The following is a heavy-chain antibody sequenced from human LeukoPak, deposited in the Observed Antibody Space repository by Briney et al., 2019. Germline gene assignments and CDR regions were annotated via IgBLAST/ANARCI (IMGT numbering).Heavy chain of an antibody. CDR3: AREARHSDAFDI. CDR2: IKQDGNEK. CDR1: GFTFSSYW. Sequence: SGGSLRLSCAASGFTFSSYWMGWARPAPGEGLEWVANIKQDGNEKYYVDSVNGRSTISRDNAKNSLYLQMNSLRAEDTAVYYCAREARHSDAFDIWGQGTMVTVSS. V-gene: IGHV3-7*01. J-gene: IGHJ3*02.